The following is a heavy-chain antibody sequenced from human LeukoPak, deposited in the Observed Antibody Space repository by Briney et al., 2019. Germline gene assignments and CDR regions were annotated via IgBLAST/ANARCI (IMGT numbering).Heavy chain of an antibody. CDR2: ILPSDSNT. Sequence: GESLKISCKGSGYSFTTYWIGWVRQMPGKGLEWMGIILPSDSNTRYSPSFQGQVTISADKSINTAFLQWSSLRASDTAMYYCARGSSAWDYSDYWGQGTPVTGSS. V-gene: IGHV5-51*01. D-gene: IGHD6-19*01. CDR1: GYSFTTYW. J-gene: IGHJ4*02. CDR3: ARGSSAWDYSDY.